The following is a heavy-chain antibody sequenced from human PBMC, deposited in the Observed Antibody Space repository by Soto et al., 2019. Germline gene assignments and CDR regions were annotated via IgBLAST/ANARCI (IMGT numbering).Heavy chain of an antibody. V-gene: IGHV4-30-2*01. CDR3: ARAHYGDYGYGMDV. Sequence: SETLSLTCAVSGGSISSSSYYWGWIRQPPGKGLEWIGYIYHSGSTYYNPSLKSRVTISVDRSKNQFSLKLSSVTAADTAVYYCARAHYGDYGYGMDVWGQGTTVTVSS. CDR2: IYHSGST. D-gene: IGHD4-17*01. CDR1: GGSISSSSYY. J-gene: IGHJ6*02.